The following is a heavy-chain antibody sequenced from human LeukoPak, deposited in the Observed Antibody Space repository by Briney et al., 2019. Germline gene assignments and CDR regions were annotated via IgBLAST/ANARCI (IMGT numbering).Heavy chain of an antibody. D-gene: IGHD1-26*01. CDR2: IIPILGIA. Sequence: SVKVSCKASGYTFTSYYMHWVRQAPGQGLEWMGRIIPILGIANYAQKFQGRVTITADKSTSTAYMELSSLRSEDTAVYYCARASIVGAKFDYWGQGTLVTVSS. V-gene: IGHV1-69*04. CDR3: ARASIVGAKFDY. CDR1: GYTFTSYY. J-gene: IGHJ4*02.